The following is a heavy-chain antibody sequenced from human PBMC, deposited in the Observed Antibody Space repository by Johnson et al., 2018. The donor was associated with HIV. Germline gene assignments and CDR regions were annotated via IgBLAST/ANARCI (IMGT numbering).Heavy chain of an antibody. CDR3: ARGRGYFDNPAFDI. D-gene: IGHD1-14*01. V-gene: IGHV3-30-3*01. Sequence: QVQLVESGGGVVQPGRSLRLSCAASGFTFSSYAMHWVRQAPGKGLEWVAVISYDGSNKYYADSVRGRFTISRDNSKNTLYLQMNSLRAEDTAVYYCARGRGYFDNPAFDIWGQGTMVTVSS. CDR1: GFTFSSYA. CDR2: ISYDGSNK. J-gene: IGHJ3*02.